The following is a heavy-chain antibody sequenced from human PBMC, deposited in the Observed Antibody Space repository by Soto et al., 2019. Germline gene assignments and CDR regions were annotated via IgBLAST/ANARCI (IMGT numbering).Heavy chain of an antibody. CDR2: IYYSGST. J-gene: IGHJ4*02. Sequence: LSLTCTVSGXSIISYYWSWIRQPPGKGLEWIGYIYYSGSTNYNPSLKGRVTISVDTSKNQFSLKLSSVTAADTAVYYCASFIAAAGIFDYWGQGTLVTVSS. D-gene: IGHD6-13*01. V-gene: IGHV4-59*08. CDR3: ASFIAAAGIFDY. CDR1: GXSIISYY.